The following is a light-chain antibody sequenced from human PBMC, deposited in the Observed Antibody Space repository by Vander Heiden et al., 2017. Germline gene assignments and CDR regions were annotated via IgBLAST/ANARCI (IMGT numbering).Light chain of an antibody. Sequence: QSALTQPRSVSGSPGQSATISCNGTSSDVGGYNFVSWYQQDPGKSPKLMIYDVTKRPSGVPDRFAGSKSGNTASLTISGLQAEDEADYYCCSHAGSYTWVFGGGTKLTVL. CDR1: SSDVGGYNF. V-gene: IGLV2-11*01. J-gene: IGLJ3*02. CDR3: CSHAGSYTWV. CDR2: DVT.